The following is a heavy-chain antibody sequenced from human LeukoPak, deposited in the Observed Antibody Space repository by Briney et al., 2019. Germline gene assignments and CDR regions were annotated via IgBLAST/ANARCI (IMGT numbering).Heavy chain of an antibody. CDR1: GYTFTSYG. Sequence: ASVKVSCKASGYTFTSYGISWVRQAPGQGLEWMGWISAYNGNTNYAQKFQGRVTITRDTSASTAYMELSSLRSEDTAVYYCARTIYDSSGYYPRGYFDYWGQGTLVTVSS. J-gene: IGHJ4*02. CDR3: ARTIYDSSGYYPRGYFDY. D-gene: IGHD3-22*01. V-gene: IGHV1-18*01. CDR2: ISAYNGNT.